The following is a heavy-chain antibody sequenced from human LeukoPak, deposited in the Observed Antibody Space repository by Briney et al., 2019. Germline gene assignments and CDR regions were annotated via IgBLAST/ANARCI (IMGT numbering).Heavy chain of an antibody. Sequence: SQTLSLTCTVSGGSTSSGDYYWSWIRQPPGKGLEWIGYIYYSGSTYYNPSLKSRVTISVDTSKNQFSLKLSSVTAADTAVYYCARVTMCSGGSCHFTFDYWGQGTLVTVSS. CDR2: IYYSGST. D-gene: IGHD2-15*01. CDR1: GGSTSSGDYY. CDR3: ARVTMCSGGSCHFTFDY. J-gene: IGHJ4*02. V-gene: IGHV4-30-4*01.